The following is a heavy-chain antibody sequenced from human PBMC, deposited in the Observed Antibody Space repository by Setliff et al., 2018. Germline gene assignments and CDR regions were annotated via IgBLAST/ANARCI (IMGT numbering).Heavy chain of an antibody. V-gene: IGHV1-18*01. Sequence: ASVKVSCKASGYTFTDYGITWVRQAPGQGLEWMGWISGQTGNTYYAHRFQGRATLTTDTSTGTAYMELSSLTFDDTAVYFCSRLVRYCTATSCQRLSGGEFWGQGTLVTVS. CDR1: GYTFTDYG. CDR3: SRLVRYCTATSCQRLSGGEF. J-gene: IGHJ4*02. D-gene: IGHD2-2*01. CDR2: ISGQTGNT.